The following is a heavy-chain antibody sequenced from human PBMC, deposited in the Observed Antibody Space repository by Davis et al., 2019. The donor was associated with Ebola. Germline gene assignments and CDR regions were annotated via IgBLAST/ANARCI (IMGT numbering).Heavy chain of an antibody. D-gene: IGHD3-22*01. V-gene: IGHV4-59*12. CDR2: IYYSGST. Sequence: PSETLSLTCTVSGGSISSYYWSWIRQPPGKGLEWIGYIYYSGSTNYNPSLKSRVTISVDTSKNQFSLKLSSVTAADTAVYYCARGLRDYDSSGYGIYFDYWGQGTLVTVSS. CDR3: ARGLRDYDSSGYGIYFDY. J-gene: IGHJ4*02. CDR1: GGSISSYY.